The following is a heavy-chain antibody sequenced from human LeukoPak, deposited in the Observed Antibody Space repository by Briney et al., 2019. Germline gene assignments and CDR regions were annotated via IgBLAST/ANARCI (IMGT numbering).Heavy chain of an antibody. Sequence: ASMKVSCKASGYTFTGYYMHWVRQAPGQGLEWMGWINPNSGGTNYAQEFQGRVTMTRDTSISTAYMELSRLRSDDTAVYYCAREIAAAGTSLDYWGQGTLVTVSS. V-gene: IGHV1-2*02. CDR2: INPNSGGT. CDR1: GYTFTGYY. D-gene: IGHD6-13*01. CDR3: AREIAAAGTSLDY. J-gene: IGHJ4*02.